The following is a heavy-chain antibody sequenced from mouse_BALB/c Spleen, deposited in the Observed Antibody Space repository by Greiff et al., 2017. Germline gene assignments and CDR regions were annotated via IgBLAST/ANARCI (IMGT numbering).Heavy chain of an antibody. CDR2: IWAGGST. CDR1: GFSLTSYG. D-gene: IGHD1-1*01. J-gene: IGHJ2*01. V-gene: IGHV2-9*02. CDR3: ARDLNYGVDY. Sequence: VKLMESGPGLVAPSQSLSITCTVSGFSLTSYGVHWVRQPPGKGLEWLGVIWAGGSTNYNSALMSRLSISKDNSKSQVFLKMNSLQTDDTAMYYCARDLNYGVDYWGQGTTLTVSS.